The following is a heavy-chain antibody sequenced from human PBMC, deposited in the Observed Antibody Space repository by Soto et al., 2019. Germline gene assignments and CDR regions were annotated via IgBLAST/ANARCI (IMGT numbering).Heavy chain of an antibody. Sequence: GGSLRLSCSASGFTFSSYAMHWVRQAPGKGLEYVSAISSNGGSTYYADSVKGRFTISRDNSKNTLYLQMSSLRAEDTAVYYCVLSAAVAGTDLYYYYYGMDVWGQGTTVTVSS. CDR3: VLSAAVAGTDLYYYYYGMDV. V-gene: IGHV3-64D*08. J-gene: IGHJ6*02. CDR2: ISSNGGST. D-gene: IGHD6-19*01. CDR1: GFTFSSYA.